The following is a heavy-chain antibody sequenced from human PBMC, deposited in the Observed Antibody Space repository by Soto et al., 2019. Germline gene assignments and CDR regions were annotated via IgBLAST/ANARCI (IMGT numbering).Heavy chain of an antibody. D-gene: IGHD6-13*01. J-gene: IGHJ4*02. Sequence: GASVKVSCKASGGTFSIYAISWVRQAPGQGLEWMGGIIPIFGTANYAQKFQGRVTITADESTSTAYMELSSLRSEDTAVYYCAREDRRSSSWFDYWGQGTLVTVSS. CDR3: AREDRRSSSWFDY. CDR2: IIPIFGTA. CDR1: GGTFSIYA. V-gene: IGHV1-69*13.